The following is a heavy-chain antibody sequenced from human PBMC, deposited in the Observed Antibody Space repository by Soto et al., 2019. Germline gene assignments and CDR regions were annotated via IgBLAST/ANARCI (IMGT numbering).Heavy chain of an antibody. V-gene: IGHV4-30-4*01. CDR3: ARETYLPMARNDF. J-gene: IGHJ4*02. D-gene: IGHD3-10*01. CDR2: IYYSGTT. Sequence: SETLSLTCTVSGGSISSDDFFWTLLGQPPGNGLEWLGYIYYSGTTYYNPSLKGRLIISIDTSRNQFSMSLNSVTAADTAISFCARETYLPMARNDFWGQGAQVTVSS. CDR1: GGSISSDDFF.